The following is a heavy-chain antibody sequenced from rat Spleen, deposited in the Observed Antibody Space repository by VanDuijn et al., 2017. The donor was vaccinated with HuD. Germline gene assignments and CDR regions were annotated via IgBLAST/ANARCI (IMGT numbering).Heavy chain of an antibody. Sequence: EVQLVESGGGLVQPGRSLKLSCVASGFTFNNYWMSWIRQDPGKGLEWVASITNTGSNSYYPDSVKGRFTISRDNAKSTLYMQMESLRSEDTATYYCAKVTYYGYYYFDYWGQGTLVTVSS. V-gene: IGHV5-31*01. CDR3: AKVTYYGYYYFDY. D-gene: IGHD1-9*01. J-gene: IGHJ3*01. CDR2: ITNTGSNS. CDR1: GFTFNNYW.